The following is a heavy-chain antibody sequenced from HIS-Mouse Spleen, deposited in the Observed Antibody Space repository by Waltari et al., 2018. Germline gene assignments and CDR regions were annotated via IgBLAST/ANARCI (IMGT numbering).Heavy chain of an antibody. CDR1: GGSISSISYS. V-gene: IGHV4-39*07. J-gene: IGHJ2*01. CDR2: IYYSGST. Sequence: QLQLQESGPGLVTPSETLSHTCTVSGGSISSISYSGGRIRQPPGMGLEWIGSIYYSGSTYYNPSLKSRVTISVDTSKNQFSLKLSSVTAADTAVYYCAREIPYSSSWYDWYFDLWGRGTLVTVSS. D-gene: IGHD6-13*01. CDR3: AREIPYSSSWYDWYFDL.